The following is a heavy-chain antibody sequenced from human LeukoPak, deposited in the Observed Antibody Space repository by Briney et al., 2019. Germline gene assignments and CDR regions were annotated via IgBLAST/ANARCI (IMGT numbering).Heavy chain of an antibody. CDR1: GGTFSSYA. CDR3: AREPLRYCSGGSCSAIGFHYMDV. J-gene: IGHJ6*03. Sequence: EASVKVSCKASGGTFSSYAISWVRQAPGQGLEWMGGIIPIFGTANYAQKFQGRVTITTDESTSTAYMELSSLRSEDTAVYYCAREPLRYCSGGSCSAIGFHYMDVWGKGTTVTVSS. V-gene: IGHV1-69*05. CDR2: IIPIFGTA. D-gene: IGHD2-15*01.